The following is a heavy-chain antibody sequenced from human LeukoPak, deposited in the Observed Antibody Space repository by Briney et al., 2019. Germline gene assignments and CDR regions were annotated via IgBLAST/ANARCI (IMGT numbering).Heavy chain of an antibody. CDR1: GFTFDDHA. J-gene: IGHJ3*02. Sequence: GRSLRLSCAASGFTFDDHAMYWVRQAPGKGLEWVSGINWDGSRIGYADAVKGRFTISRDSAKNFLYLQMNSLRTEDTALYYCARASYYYDTSGLGAFDIWGQGTLVTVSS. D-gene: IGHD3-22*01. V-gene: IGHV3-9*01. CDR2: INWDGSRI. CDR3: ARASYYYDTSGLGAFDI.